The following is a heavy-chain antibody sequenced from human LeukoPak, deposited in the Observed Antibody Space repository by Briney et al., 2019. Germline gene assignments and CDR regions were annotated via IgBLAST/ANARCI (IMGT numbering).Heavy chain of an antibody. J-gene: IGHJ4*02. CDR2: IYHSGST. CDR1: GGSISSSSYY. D-gene: IGHD6-19*01. CDR3: ARVLVTRITRYSSGWPHFDY. V-gene: IGHV4-61*05. Sequence: PSETLSLTCTVSGGSISSSSYYWGWIRQPPGKGLEWIGYIYHSGSTNYNPSLKSRVTISVDKSKNQFSLKLSSVTAADTAVYYCARVLVTRITRYSSGWPHFDYWGQGTLVTVSS.